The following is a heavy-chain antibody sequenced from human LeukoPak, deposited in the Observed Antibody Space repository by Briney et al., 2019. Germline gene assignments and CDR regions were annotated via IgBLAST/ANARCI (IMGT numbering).Heavy chain of an antibody. J-gene: IGHJ3*02. CDR2: IYYSGST. Sequence: SETLSLTCTVSGGSISSYYWSWIRQPPGKGLEWIGYIYYSGSTNYNPSLKSRVTISVDTSKNQFSLKLSSVTAADTAVCYCARVGWYDAFDIWGQGTMVTVSS. CDR3: ARVGWYDAFDI. D-gene: IGHD6-19*01. CDR1: GGSISSYY. V-gene: IGHV4-59*01.